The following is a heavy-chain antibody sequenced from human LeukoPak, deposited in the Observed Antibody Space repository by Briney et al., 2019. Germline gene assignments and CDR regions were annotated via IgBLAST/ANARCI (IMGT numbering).Heavy chain of an antibody. V-gene: IGHV5-51*01. CDR1: GYSFSSYG. CDR2: IYPGDSDT. Sequence: GESLKISCKASGYSFSSYGIGWVRQMPGKGLEGMAIIYPGDSDTRYRPSFQGQVTISADKSIGITYLQWSSLKASDTAMYYCARGYYYDGSGYYSPSRYFDYWGQGTLVTVSS. D-gene: IGHD3-22*01. CDR3: ARGYYYDGSGYYSPSRYFDY. J-gene: IGHJ4*02.